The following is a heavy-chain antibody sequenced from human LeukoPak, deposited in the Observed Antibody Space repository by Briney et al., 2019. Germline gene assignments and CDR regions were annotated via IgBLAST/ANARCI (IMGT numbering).Heavy chain of an antibody. CDR1: GYTLTSHG. Sequence: GGSVKVSCKASGYTLTSHGISWVRPAPGQGLEWMGWISAYNGNTNYAQKLQGRVTMTTDTSTSTAYMELRSLRSDDTAVYYCTRDLGYSSSSATPLDYWGQGTLVTVSS. V-gene: IGHV1-18*01. D-gene: IGHD6-6*01. CDR3: TRDLGYSSSSATPLDY. J-gene: IGHJ4*02. CDR2: ISAYNGNT.